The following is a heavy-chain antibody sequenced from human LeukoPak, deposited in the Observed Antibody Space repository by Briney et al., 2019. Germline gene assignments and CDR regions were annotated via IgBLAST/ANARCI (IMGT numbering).Heavy chain of an antibody. V-gene: IGHV4-59*01. CDR1: GTSISSSY. CDR2: IYYNGNT. CDR3: VRGNYDNRGYSNAFDI. D-gene: IGHD3-22*01. J-gene: IGHJ3*02. Sequence: PSETLSLTCTVSGTSISSSYWSWIRQPPRKRLEWIGYIYYNGNTNSNPSLKSRVTISVDTSKNQFSLKLSSVTAADTAAYYCVRGNYDNRGYSNAFDIWGQGAMVTVSS.